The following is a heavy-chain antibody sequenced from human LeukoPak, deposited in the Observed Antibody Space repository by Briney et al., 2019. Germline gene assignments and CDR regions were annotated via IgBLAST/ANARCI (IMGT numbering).Heavy chain of an antibody. J-gene: IGHJ4*02. V-gene: IGHV3-23*01. Sequence: GGSPRLSCAASGLAFSSYAMSWVRQAPGKGLEWVSTISVASNTFYADSVKGRFTISRDNSRNTVYLQMTSLRADDTAVYYCADYGVSGVRNNFYWGQGTLVTVSS. D-gene: IGHD3-3*01. CDR3: ADYGVSGVRNNFY. CDR2: ISVASNT. CDR1: GLAFSSYA.